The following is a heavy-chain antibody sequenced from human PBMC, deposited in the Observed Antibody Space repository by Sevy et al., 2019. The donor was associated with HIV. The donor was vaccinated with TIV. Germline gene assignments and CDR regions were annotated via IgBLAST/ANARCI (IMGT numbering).Heavy chain of an antibody. CDR1: GFTFSSYW. V-gene: IGHV3-7*03. D-gene: IGHD5-18*01. Sequence: GGSLRLSCAASGFTFSSYWMSWVRQAPGKGLEWVANIKQDGSEKYYVDSVKGRFTISRDNAKNSLYLQMNSLRAEDTAVDYCAGDLGIMGYGYGCVDYWGQGTLVTVSS. CDR2: IKQDGSEK. CDR3: AGDLGIMGYGYGCVDY. J-gene: IGHJ4*02.